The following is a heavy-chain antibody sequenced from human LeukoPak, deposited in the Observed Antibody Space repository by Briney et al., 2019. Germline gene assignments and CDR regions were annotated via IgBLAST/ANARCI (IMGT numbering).Heavy chain of an antibody. CDR3: ARGLYYYDSGGYGY. Sequence: PSETLSLTCAGYGGSFSGYYWSWIRQPPGKGLEWIGEINHSGSTNYNPSLKSRVTISVDTSKNQFSLKLSSVTAADTAVYYCARGLYYYDSGGYGYWGQGTLVTVSS. CDR1: GGSFSGYY. CDR2: INHSGST. D-gene: IGHD3-22*01. J-gene: IGHJ4*02. V-gene: IGHV4-34*01.